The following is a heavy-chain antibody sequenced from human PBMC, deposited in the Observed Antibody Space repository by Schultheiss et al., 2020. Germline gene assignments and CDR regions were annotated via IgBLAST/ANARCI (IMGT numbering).Heavy chain of an antibody. D-gene: IGHD6-19*01. V-gene: IGHV4-59*12. CDR3: ARGSSGWLLRYGMDV. Sequence: SQTLSLTCTVSGGSISSYYWSWIRQPPGKGLEWIGYIYYSGSTNYNPSLKSRVTISVDTSKNQFSLKLSSVTAADTAVYYCARGSSGWLLRYGMDVWGRGTTVTVSS. CDR1: GGSISSYY. CDR2: IYYSGST. J-gene: IGHJ6*02.